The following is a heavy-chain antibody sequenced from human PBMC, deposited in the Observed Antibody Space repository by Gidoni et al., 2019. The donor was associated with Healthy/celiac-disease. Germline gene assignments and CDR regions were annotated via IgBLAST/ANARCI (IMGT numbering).Heavy chain of an antibody. D-gene: IGHD1-1*01. V-gene: IGHV3-53*04. CDR3: ATVVQLERRERPLNY. Sequence: EVQLVESGGGLVQPGGSLRLSCAASGFTVSSNYMSWVRQAPGKGLEWVSVIYSGGSTYYADSVKGRFTISRHNSKNTLYLQMNSLRAEDTAVYYCATVVQLERRERPLNYWGQGTLVTVSS. J-gene: IGHJ4*02. CDR1: GFTVSSNY. CDR2: IYSGGST.